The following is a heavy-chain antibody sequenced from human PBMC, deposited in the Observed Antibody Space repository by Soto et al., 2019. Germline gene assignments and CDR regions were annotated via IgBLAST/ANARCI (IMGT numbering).Heavy chain of an antibody. CDR2: INHSGST. J-gene: IGHJ5*02. CDR1: GGSFSGYY. CDR3: ASILYSSHWFDP. D-gene: IGHD6-19*01. V-gene: IGHV4-34*01. Sequence: QVQLQQWGAGLLKPSETLSLTCAVYGGSFSGYYWRWIRQPPGKGLEWIGEINHSGSTNYNPSLTSRVTISVATSKNPFSLKLSSVTAADTAVYYCASILYSSHWFDPWGQGTLVTVSS.